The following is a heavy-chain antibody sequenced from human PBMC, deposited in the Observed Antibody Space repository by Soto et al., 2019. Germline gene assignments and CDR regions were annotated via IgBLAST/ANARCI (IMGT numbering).Heavy chain of an antibody. D-gene: IGHD2-15*01. CDR3: ARPHSRGSGPDQVDY. V-gene: IGHV4-39*01. CDR1: GGSISSSSYY. CDR2: IYYSGST. Sequence: PSETLSLTCTVSGGSISSSSYYWGWIRQPPGKGLEWIGSIYYSGSTYYNPSLKSRVTISVDTSKNQFSLKLSSVTAADTAVYYCARPHSRGSGPDQVDYWGQGTLVTVSS. J-gene: IGHJ4*02.